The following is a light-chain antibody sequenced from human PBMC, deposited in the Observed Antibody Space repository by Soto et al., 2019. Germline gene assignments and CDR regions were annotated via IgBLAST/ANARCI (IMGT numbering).Light chain of an antibody. CDR2: KAS. CDR1: QTISSW. V-gene: IGKV1-5*03. CDR3: QHYNSYSEA. Sequence: DLQMSHFPYTVFESXVDRVPIAXXASQTISSWLAWYQQKPGKAPKLLIYKASTLKSGVPSRFSGSGSGTEFTLTISSLQPDDFATYYCQHYNSYSEAFGQGTKVDI. J-gene: IGKJ1*01.